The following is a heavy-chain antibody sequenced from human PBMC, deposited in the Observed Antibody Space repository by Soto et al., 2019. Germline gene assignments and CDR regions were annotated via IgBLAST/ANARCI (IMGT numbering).Heavy chain of an antibody. D-gene: IGHD3-10*01. CDR1: GGSISSGGYY. V-gene: IGHV4-31*03. CDR3: AKSMADYYYYGMDV. CDR2: IYYSGST. J-gene: IGHJ6*02. Sequence: PSETLSLTCTVSGGSISSGGYYWSWIRQHPGKGLEWIGYIYYSGSTYYNPSLKSRVTISVDTSKNQFSLKLSSVTATDTAVYYCAKSMADYYYYGMDVWGQGTTVTVSS.